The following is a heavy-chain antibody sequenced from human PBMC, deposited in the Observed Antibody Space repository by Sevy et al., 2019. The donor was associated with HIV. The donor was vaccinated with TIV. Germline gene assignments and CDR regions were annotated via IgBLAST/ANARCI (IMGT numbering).Heavy chain of an antibody. CDR2: ISWHSGNI. CDR3: AKDIGPSNYDYVWGTYYFYGMDV. D-gene: IGHD3-16*01. CDR1: GFTFDDYA. Sequence: GGSLRLSCVASGFTFDDYAMHWVRQRPGKGLEWVSGISWHSGNIDYADSVKGRFTISRDNAKNSLYLQMNSLRAEDTALYYCAKDIGPSNYDYVWGTYYFYGMDVWGQGTTVTVSS. V-gene: IGHV3-9*01. J-gene: IGHJ6*02.